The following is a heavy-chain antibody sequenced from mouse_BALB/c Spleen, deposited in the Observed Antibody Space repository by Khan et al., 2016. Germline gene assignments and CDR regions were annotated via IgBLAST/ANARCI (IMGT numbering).Heavy chain of an antibody. Sequence: EVQLQEPGPSLVKPSQTLSLTCSVTGESITSGYWNWIRKFPGNKLEYMGYISYSGSTVYNPSLKSRISITRDTSTNQYYPQLNSVTTEDTATYYCVTYDGYYFDYWGPGTTLTVSS. CDR2: ISYSGST. CDR1: GESITSGY. J-gene: IGHJ2*01. D-gene: IGHD2-3*01. CDR3: VTYDGYYFDY. V-gene: IGHV3-8*02.